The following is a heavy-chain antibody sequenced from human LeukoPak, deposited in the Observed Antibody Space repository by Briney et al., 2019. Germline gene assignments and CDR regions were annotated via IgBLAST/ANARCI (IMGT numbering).Heavy chain of an antibody. Sequence: PGGSLRLSCAASGFTFSSYAMSWVRQAPGRGLEWVSAISGSGDSTYYADSVKGRFTISRDNSKNTLYLQMNSLRAEDTAVYYCAKGRNEDGDAALNYWGQGTLVTVSS. J-gene: IGHJ4*02. CDR3: AKGRNEDGDAALNY. CDR2: ISGSGDST. D-gene: IGHD4-17*01. CDR1: GFTFSSYA. V-gene: IGHV3-23*01.